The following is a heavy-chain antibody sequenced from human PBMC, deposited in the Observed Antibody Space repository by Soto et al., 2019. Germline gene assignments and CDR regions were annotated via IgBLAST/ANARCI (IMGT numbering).Heavy chain of an antibody. V-gene: IGHV3-30-3*01. D-gene: IGHD6-13*01. J-gene: IGHJ6*02. Sequence: QVQLVESGGGVVQPGRSLRLSCAASGFTFSSYAMHWVRQAPGKGLEWVAVISYDGSNKYYADSVKGRFTTSRDNSKNTLDLKMNSLRGEDTAVYYCAATAAGYYYYGMDVWGQGTTVTVSS. CDR1: GFTFSSYA. CDR2: ISYDGSNK. CDR3: AATAAGYYYYGMDV.